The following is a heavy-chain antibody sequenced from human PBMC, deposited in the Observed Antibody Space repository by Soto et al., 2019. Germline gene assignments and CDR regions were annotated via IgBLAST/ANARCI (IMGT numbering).Heavy chain of an antibody. Sequence: QVQLVESGGGVVQPGRSLRLSCAASGFTFSTYGMHWVRQAPGKGLEWVAVIWYDGSNKYYTDSVKGRFTLSRDNSKNTLYLQMNSLKAEDTAMYFCARSPGGIQIWFPSDFWGQGTLVTVSS. J-gene: IGHJ4*02. D-gene: IGHD5-18*01. CDR3: ARSPGGIQIWFPSDF. CDR2: IWYDGSNK. CDR1: GFTFSTYG. V-gene: IGHV3-33*01.